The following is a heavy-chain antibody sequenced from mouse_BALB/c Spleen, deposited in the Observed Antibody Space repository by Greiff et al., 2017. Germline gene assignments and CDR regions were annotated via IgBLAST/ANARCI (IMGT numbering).Heavy chain of an antibody. J-gene: IGHJ1*01. CDR1: GFTFTDYY. D-gene: IGHD2-10*02. CDR2: IRNKANGYTT. Sequence: EVQVVESGGGLVQPGGSLRLSCATSGFTFTDYYMSWVRQPPGKALEWLGFIRNKANGYTTEYSASVKGRFTISRDNSQSILYLQMNTLRAEDSATYYCARAYGNYGYFDVWGAGTTVTVSS. CDR3: ARAYGNYGYFDV. V-gene: IGHV7-3*02.